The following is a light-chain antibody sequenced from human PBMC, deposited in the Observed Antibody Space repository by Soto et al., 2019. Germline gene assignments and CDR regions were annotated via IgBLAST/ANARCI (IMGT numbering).Light chain of an antibody. V-gene: IGLV2-14*03. CDR2: DVS. CDR1: SSDIGAYDY. CDR3: SSFADSSARDYV. J-gene: IGLJ1*01. Sequence: QSALTQPASVSGSPGQSVTISCTGPSSDIGAYDYVSWYQQHPGGVPKLLIYDVSSRPSGVSSRFFGAKSGNTSSLTISGLQADDESDYYCSSFADSSARDYVFGSGTKLTV.